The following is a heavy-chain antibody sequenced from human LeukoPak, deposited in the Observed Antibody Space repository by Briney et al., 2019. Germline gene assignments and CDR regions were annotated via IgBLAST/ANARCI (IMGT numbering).Heavy chain of an antibody. CDR3: ARGHSGSHQTTDAYDI. V-gene: IGHV3-21*01. Sequence: GGSLRLSCAASGFTFRAYSMNWVRQAPGKGLEWVTSIDSSSGYIYYADSVKGRFSVSRDNAKNSLYLQMNSLRAEDTGVYYCARGHSGSHQTTDAYDICCQGTMVIV. D-gene: IGHD1-26*01. J-gene: IGHJ3*02. CDR2: IDSSSGYI. CDR1: GFTFRAYS.